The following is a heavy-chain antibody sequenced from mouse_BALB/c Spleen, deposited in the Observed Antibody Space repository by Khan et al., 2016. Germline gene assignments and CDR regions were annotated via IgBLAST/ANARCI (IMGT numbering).Heavy chain of an antibody. Sequence: EVQLQESGPGLVKPSQSLSLTCPFTGYSITSDYAWNWIRQFPGNTLEWMGYIDSSGSTPYNPSLTSRVSITRDTSKNQILLQLNSVTNEDTATYSCATPYYLFVYWGQGTLVTVSA. D-gene: IGHD1-1*02. CDR2: IDSSGST. V-gene: IGHV3-2*02. CDR3: ATPYYLFVY. CDR1: GYSITSDYA. J-gene: IGHJ3*01.